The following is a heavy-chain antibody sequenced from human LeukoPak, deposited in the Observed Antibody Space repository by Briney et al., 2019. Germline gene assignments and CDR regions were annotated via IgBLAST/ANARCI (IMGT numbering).Heavy chain of an antibody. CDR3: ARITYDSSGHYPAHDAFDI. V-gene: IGHV4-4*02. CDR2: IYHSGST. J-gene: IGHJ3*02. CDR1: GGSISRSHW. D-gene: IGHD3-22*01. Sequence: SETLSLTCGVSGGSISRSHWWSWVRQPPGKGLEWIGEIYHSGSTNYNPSHESRVTISVDKSKNQFSLKLRSVTAADTAVYYCARITYDSSGHYPAHDAFDIWGQGTLVIVSS.